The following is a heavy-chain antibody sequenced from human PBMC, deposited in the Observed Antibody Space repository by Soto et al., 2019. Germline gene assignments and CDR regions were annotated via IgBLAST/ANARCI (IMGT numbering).Heavy chain of an antibody. CDR2: ISAYNGNT. CDR1: GHTFTSYG. CDR3: ARETADYYDFWSGYHAAMDV. Sequence: ASVKVSCKASGHTFTSYGISWVRQAPGQGLEWMGWISAYNGNTNYAQKLQGRVTMTTDTSTSTAYMELRSLRSDDTAVYYCARETADYYDFWSGYHAAMDVWGKGTTVTVSS. D-gene: IGHD3-3*01. V-gene: IGHV1-18*01. J-gene: IGHJ6*03.